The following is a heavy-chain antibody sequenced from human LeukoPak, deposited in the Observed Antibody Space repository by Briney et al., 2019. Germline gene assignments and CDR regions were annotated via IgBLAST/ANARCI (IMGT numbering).Heavy chain of an antibody. D-gene: IGHD3-10*01. CDR2: INHSGST. CDR3: ARVASGSVGPHNKRFDP. J-gene: IGHJ5*02. CDR1: GGSFSGYY. Sequence: SETLSLTRAVYGGSFSGYYWSWIRQPPGKGLEWIGEINHSGSTNYNPSLKSRVTISVDTSKNQFSLKLSSVTAADTAVYYCARVASGSVGPHNKRFDPWGQGTLVTVSS. V-gene: IGHV4-34*01.